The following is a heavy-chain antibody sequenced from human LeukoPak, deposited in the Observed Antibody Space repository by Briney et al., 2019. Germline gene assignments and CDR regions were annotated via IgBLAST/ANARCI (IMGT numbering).Heavy chain of an antibody. J-gene: IGHJ4*02. D-gene: IGHD1-26*01. CDR3: AKGPTIPPHYSTTRNYFETKAHFDY. CDR1: GFTFSSYG. Sequence: QPGGTLRLSCAASGFTFSSYGMSWVRQAPGKGLEWVSAISGSGGSTYYADSVKGRFTISRDNSKNTLYLQMNSLRPEDTALYYCAKGPTIPPHYSTTRNYFETKAHFDYWGQGTLVTVSS. CDR2: ISGSGGST. V-gene: IGHV3-23*01.